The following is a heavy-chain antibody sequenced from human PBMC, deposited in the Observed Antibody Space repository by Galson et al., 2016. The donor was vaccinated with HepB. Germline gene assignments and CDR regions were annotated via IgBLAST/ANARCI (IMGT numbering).Heavy chain of an antibody. CDR1: GASLRDYY. D-gene: IGHD4-11*01. V-gene: IGHV4-34*01. CDR3: AKAVTTVTPHNSNDLDV. CDR2: INYVGRT. J-gene: IGHJ6*02. Sequence: SETLSLTCAVSGASLRDYYWSWVRQPPGMGLQWIGEINYVGRTNYSPSLKSRVTISINMSKNQFYLKLGSVSAADTAVYYCAKAVTTVTPHNSNDLDVWGQGTTVIVS.